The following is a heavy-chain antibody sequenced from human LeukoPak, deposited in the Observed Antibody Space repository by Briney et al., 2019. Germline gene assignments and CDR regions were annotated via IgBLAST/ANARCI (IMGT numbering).Heavy chain of an antibody. CDR1: GFSFSSYW. CDR3: ARPSSYSGAWGSDH. Sequence: GGSLRLSCVTSGFSFSSYWMSWVRQAPGKGLEWVANINLDGSERNCVDSVEGRLTISRDNAKNLLYLEMNSLRADDTAVYYCARPSSYSGAWGSDHWGQGTLVTVGS. J-gene: IGHJ4*02. D-gene: IGHD2-21*01. V-gene: IGHV3-7*01. CDR2: INLDGSER.